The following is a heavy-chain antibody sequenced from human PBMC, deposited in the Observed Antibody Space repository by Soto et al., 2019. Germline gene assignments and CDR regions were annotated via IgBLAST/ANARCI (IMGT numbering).Heavy chain of an antibody. CDR2: IGTAGVT. J-gene: IGHJ3*02. CDR3: ARDENRSGTAFDI. D-gene: IGHD2-15*01. CDR1: GFTFSSYD. Sequence: EVQLVESGGGLVQPGGSLRLSCAASGFTFSSYDMHWVRQATGKGLEWVSAIGTAGVTYYPGSVKGRFTISRENAKNSLYLQMNSLRAEDTAVYYCARDENRSGTAFDIWGQGTMVTVSS. V-gene: IGHV3-13*01.